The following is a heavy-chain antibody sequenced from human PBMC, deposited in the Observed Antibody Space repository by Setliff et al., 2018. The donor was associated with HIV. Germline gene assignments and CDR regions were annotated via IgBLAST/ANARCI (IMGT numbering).Heavy chain of an antibody. CDR3: ARHVSDYDFWSGSPAHYYYYYMDV. Sequence: SETLSLTCTVSGDSMKSKSYFWGWIRQSPGKGLEWIGAIDYSGTTYYNPSLKSRLTISVDTSKNLFSLRVTSVTAADTAIYYCARHVSDYDFWSGSPAHYYYYYMDVWGKGTTVTVSS. J-gene: IGHJ6*03. CDR1: GDSMKSKSYF. CDR2: IDYSGTT. V-gene: IGHV4-39*01. D-gene: IGHD3-3*01.